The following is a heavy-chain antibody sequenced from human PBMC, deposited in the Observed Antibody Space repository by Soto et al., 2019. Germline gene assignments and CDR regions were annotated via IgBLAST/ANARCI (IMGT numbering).Heavy chain of an antibody. CDR3: AREDILGARSFDY. J-gene: IGHJ4*02. V-gene: IGHV3-48*02. Sequence: GGSLRLSCAASGFTFSGYSVNWVRQAPGKGLEWVSYISSGSKTIYYADSVKGRFTVSRDNARNSQYLQMNSLRDEDTAVYYCAREDILGARSFDYWGQGXLVTVYS. D-gene: IGHD1-26*01. CDR2: ISSGSKTI. CDR1: GFTFSGYS.